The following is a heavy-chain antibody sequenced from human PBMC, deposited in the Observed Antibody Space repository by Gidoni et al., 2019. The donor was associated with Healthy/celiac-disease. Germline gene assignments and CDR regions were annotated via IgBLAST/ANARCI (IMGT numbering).Heavy chain of an antibody. J-gene: IGHJ4*02. Sequence: QVQLQESGPGLVKPSETLSLTCTVSGGSISSYYWSWIRQPPGKGLEWIGYIYYSGSTNYNPSLKNRVTISVDTSKNQFSLKLSSVTAADTAVYYCARAARDYYDSSGYQLFDYWGQGTLVTVSS. CDR3: ARAARDYYDSSGYQLFDY. D-gene: IGHD3-22*01. CDR2: IYYSGST. V-gene: IGHV4-59*01. CDR1: GGSISSYY.